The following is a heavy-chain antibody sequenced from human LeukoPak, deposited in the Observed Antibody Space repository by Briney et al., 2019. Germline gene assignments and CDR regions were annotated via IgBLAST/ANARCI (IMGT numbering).Heavy chain of an antibody. V-gene: IGHV3-30*02. Sequence: VGSLRLSCAASGFTFSSYGMHWVRQAPGKGLEWVSFIRYDGSNKYYADSVKGRFTISRDNSKNTLYLQMNSLRAEDTAVYYCAKEGGSTWFGELLVGELDYWGQGTLVTVSS. J-gene: IGHJ4*02. CDR3: AKEGGSTWFGELLVGELDY. CDR2: IRYDGSNK. CDR1: GFTFSSYG. D-gene: IGHD3-10*01.